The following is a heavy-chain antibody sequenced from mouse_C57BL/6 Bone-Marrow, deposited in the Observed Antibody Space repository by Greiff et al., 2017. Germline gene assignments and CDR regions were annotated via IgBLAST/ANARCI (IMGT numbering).Heavy chain of an antibody. V-gene: IGHV6-3*01. J-gene: IGHJ3*01. CDR3: TALNYGSSYGFAY. CDR2: IRLKSDNYAT. Sequence: EVKLEESGGGLVQPGGSMKLSCVASGFTFSNYWMNWVRQSPEKGLEWVAQIRLKSDNYATHYAESVKGRFTISRDDSKSSVYLQMNNLRAEDTGIYYCTALNYGSSYGFAYWGQGTLVTVSA. D-gene: IGHD1-1*01. CDR1: GFTFSNYW.